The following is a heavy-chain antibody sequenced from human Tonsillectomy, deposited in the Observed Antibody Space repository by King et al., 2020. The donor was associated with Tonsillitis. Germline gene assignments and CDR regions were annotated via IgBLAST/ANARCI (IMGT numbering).Heavy chain of an antibody. D-gene: IGHD6-19*01. Sequence: DVQLVESGGTVIRPGGSLRLSCAASGFTFDDNGLSWVRQAPGKGLEWVSGINWNGGSTGYADSVKGRFTISRDNAKNSLYLQMNSLRAEDTALYYCARVGSKQWLVPDYFDYWGQGTLVTVSS. CDR2: INWNGGST. CDR1: GFTFDDNG. J-gene: IGHJ4*02. CDR3: ARVGSKQWLVPDYFDY. V-gene: IGHV3-20*04.